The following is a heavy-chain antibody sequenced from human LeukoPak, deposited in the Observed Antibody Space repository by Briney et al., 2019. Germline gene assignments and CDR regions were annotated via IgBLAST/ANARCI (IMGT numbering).Heavy chain of an antibody. Sequence: PGGSLRLSCSASGFTFNSYAMHWVRQAPGKGLEYVSAISSDGGSTYYADSVKGRFTISRDNSKNTLYLQMSSLRAEDTAVYYCVKGVPDRLGVRGVIIGAPFDYWGQGTLVTVSS. V-gene: IGHV3-64D*06. CDR3: VKGVPDRLGVRGVIIGAPFDY. CDR1: GFTFNSYA. J-gene: IGHJ4*02. D-gene: IGHD3-10*01. CDR2: ISSDGGST.